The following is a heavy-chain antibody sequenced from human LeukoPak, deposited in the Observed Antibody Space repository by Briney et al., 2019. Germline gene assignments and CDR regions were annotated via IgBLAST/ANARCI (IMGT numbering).Heavy chain of an antibody. CDR3: ARDRHYYDSSGYYPYFDY. V-gene: IGHV3-48*03. J-gene: IGHJ4*02. CDR1: GFTFSSYE. CDR2: ISSSGSTI. D-gene: IGHD3-22*01. Sequence: GGSLRLSCAASGFTFSSYEMNWVRQAPGKGLEWVSYISSSGSTIYYADSVKGRFTISRDNAENSLYLQMNSLRAEDTAVYYCARDRHYYDSSGYYPYFDYWGQGTLVTVSS.